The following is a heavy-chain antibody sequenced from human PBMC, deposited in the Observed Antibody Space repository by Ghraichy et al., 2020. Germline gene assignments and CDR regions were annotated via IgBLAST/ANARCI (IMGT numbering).Heavy chain of an antibody. CDR2: INHSGST. D-gene: IGHD3-10*01. Sequence: SQTLSLTCAVYGGSFSGYYWSWIRQPPGKGLEWIGEINHSGSTNYNPSLKSRVTISVDTSKNQFSLKLSSVTAADTAVYYCARLPVRGVIKDYWGQGTLVTVSS. J-gene: IGHJ4*02. CDR3: ARLPVRGVIKDY. CDR1: GGSFSGYY. V-gene: IGHV4-34*01.